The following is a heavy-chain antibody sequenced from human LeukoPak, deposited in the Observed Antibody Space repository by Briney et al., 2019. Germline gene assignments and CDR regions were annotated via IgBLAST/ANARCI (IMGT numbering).Heavy chain of an antibody. V-gene: IGHV4-39*01. J-gene: IGHJ5*02. CDR3: ARVYNDSSGYRPLRA. D-gene: IGHD3-22*01. Sequence: TSETLSLTCTVSGVSISSSNSYWGWIRQPPGKGLEWIGSIYYSGNTYYNASLKSQVSISIDTSKNQFSLRLTSVTAADTAVYYCARVYNDSSGYRPLRAWGQGTLVTVSS. CDR2: IYYSGNT. CDR1: GVSISSSNSY.